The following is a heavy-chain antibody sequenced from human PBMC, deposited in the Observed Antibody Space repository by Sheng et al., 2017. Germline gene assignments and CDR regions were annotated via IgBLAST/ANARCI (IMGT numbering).Heavy chain of an antibody. CDR1: GGTFSSYA. D-gene: IGHD3-3*01. CDR3: TLTIFGVSRFDP. Sequence: QVQLVQSGAEVKKPGSSVKVSCKASGGTFSSYAISWVRQAPGQGLEWMGGIIPIFGTTNYAQKFQGRVTITTDESTSTAYMELSSLRSEDTAVYYCTLTIFGVSRFDPWGQGTLVTVSS. V-gene: IGHV1-69*05. CDR2: IIPIFGTT. J-gene: IGHJ5*02.